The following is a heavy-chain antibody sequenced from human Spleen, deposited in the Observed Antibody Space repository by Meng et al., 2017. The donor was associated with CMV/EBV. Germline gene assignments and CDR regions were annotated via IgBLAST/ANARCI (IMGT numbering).Heavy chain of an antibody. CDR2: ISNSGKDI. CDR1: GFTFSDYS. J-gene: IGHJ5*02. CDR3: ARDPNLTDRGWLDP. D-gene: IGHD1-20*01. Sequence: GEFLKISCVGSGFTFSDYSINWVRQAPGKGPEWLSSISNSGKDIFYADSVKGRFTISRDNAKNSVFLQMNNLHADDTAVYYCARDPNLTDRGWLDPWGQGTLVTVSS. V-gene: IGHV3-21*03.